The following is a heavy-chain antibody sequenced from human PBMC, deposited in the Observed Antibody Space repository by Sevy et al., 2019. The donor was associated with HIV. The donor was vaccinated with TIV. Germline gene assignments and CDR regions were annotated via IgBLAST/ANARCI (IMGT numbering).Heavy chain of an antibody. Sequence: GGSLRLSCAPSGFNFITFAVAWVRQAPGKGLEWVSSIHGRAGNTYYADSVKGRFTISRDSSKKAVYLQMNNVRAEDTALYYCVKEGDNYLTGYYYYWGQGTLVTVSS. CDR3: VKEGDNYLTGYYYY. CDR1: GFNFITFA. J-gene: IGHJ4*02. D-gene: IGHD3-9*01. V-gene: IGHV3-23*01. CDR2: IHGRAGNT.